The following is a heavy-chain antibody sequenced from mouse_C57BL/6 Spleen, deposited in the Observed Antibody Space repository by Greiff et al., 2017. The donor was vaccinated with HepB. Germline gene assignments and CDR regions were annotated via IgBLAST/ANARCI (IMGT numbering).Heavy chain of an antibody. D-gene: IGHD1-1*02. CDR3: ARERDYGYFDY. J-gene: IGHJ2*01. V-gene: IGHV1-82*01. Sequence: VQLKQSGPELVKPGASVKISCKASGYAFSSSWMNWVKQRPGKGLEWIGRIYPGDGDTNYNGKFKGKATLTADKSSSTAYMQLSSLTSEDSAVYFCARERDYGYFDYWGQGTTLTVSS. CDR2: IYPGDGDT. CDR1: GYAFSSSW.